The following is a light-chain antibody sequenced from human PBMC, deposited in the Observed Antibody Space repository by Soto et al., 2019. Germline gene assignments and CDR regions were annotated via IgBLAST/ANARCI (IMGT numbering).Light chain of an antibody. Sequence: DIQMTQSPSTLSASVGDRVTITCRASQSISSWLAWYQQKPGKAPKLLIYDASSLESGVPSRFSGSGSDTEFTLTINNLQPVDFATYHCQQYNRYSLTFGGGTNVEIK. V-gene: IGKV1-5*01. CDR1: QSISSW. CDR3: QQYNRYSLT. J-gene: IGKJ4*01. CDR2: DAS.